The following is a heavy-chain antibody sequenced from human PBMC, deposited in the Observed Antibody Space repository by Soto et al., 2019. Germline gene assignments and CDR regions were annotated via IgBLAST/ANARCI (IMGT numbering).Heavy chain of an antibody. V-gene: IGHV3-7*05. CDR1: GFTFSDYW. CDR3: ANSMGRGGNDY. J-gene: IGHJ4*02. CDR2: IKRDGSEK. D-gene: IGHD3-10*01. Sequence: EVQLVESGGGLVQPGGSLRLSCAASGFTFSDYWMSWVRQAPGKGLECVANIKRDGSEKYYVEPVKGRFTISRDSAKNSLYLQMTNLRAEDTAVYYCANSMGRGGNDYWGQGTLVTVSS.